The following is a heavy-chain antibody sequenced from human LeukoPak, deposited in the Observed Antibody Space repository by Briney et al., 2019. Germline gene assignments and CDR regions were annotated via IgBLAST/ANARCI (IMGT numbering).Heavy chain of an antibody. Sequence: PGGSLRLSCAASGFTFSSYWMSWVRQAPGKGLEWVANIRQAGSEKNYVDSVKGRFTISRDNAKNSLYLQMNSLRAEDTAVYYCAREVCDAMIPWGQGTLVTVSS. V-gene: IGHV3-7*01. CDR1: GFTFSSYW. J-gene: IGHJ4*02. CDR2: IRQAGSEK. CDR3: AREVCDAMIP. D-gene: IGHD3-22*01.